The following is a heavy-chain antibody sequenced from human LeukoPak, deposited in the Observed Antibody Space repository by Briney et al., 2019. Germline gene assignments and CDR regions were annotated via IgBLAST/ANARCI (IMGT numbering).Heavy chain of an antibody. Sequence: GGSLRLSCAASGFTFSDYYMSWVRQAPGKGLEWVAVIWYDGSNKYYADSVKGRFTISRDNSKNTLYLQMNSLRAEDTAVYYCARDFYVGSGSYYIGYWGQGTLVTVSS. CDR1: GFTFSDYY. CDR3: ARDFYVGSGSYYIGY. V-gene: IGHV3-33*08. J-gene: IGHJ4*02. CDR2: IWYDGSNK. D-gene: IGHD3-10*01.